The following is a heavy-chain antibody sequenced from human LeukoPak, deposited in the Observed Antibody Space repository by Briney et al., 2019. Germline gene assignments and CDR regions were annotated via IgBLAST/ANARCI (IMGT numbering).Heavy chain of an antibody. CDR3: ARGRSTGYPYYFEY. D-gene: IGHD5-12*01. CDR1: GYTFTSYD. Sequence: GASVKLSCKASGYTFTSYDINWVRQATGQGLEWIGWMNPNSGSTGYAQKFQGRVTITRNTSISTAYMELSGLRSEDTAVYYCARGRSTGYPYYFEYWGQGTLVTVSS. J-gene: IGHJ4*02. V-gene: IGHV1-8*03. CDR2: MNPNSGST.